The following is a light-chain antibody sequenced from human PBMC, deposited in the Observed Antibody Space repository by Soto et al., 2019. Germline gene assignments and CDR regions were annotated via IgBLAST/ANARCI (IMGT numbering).Light chain of an antibody. J-gene: IGKJ2*01. CDR3: QQSYSSPNT. CDR2: AAS. V-gene: IGKV1-39*01. CDR1: QGISSY. Sequence: DIQLTQSPSFLSASVGDRVTITCRASQGISSYLAWNQQKPGKAPELLIYAASSLQTGVPSRFSGSGSGTDFTLTISNLQPEDFSSYYCQQSYSSPNTFGQGTKLEI.